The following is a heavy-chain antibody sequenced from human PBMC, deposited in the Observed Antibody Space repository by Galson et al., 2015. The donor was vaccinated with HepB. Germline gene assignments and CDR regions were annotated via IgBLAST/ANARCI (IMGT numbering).Heavy chain of an antibody. Sequence: QSGAEVKKPGESLRISCKGSGYSFTNYWISWVRQMPGKGLEWMGRIDPSDSYTNYSPSFPGHVTIPADKSISTAYLQWSSLKASGTAMYYCARLYCSSNSQCWYFDLCGRGTLVTVSS. CDR3: ARLYCSSNSQCWYFDL. CDR1: GYSFTNYW. J-gene: IGHJ2*01. V-gene: IGHV5-10-1*01. D-gene: IGHD2-2*01. CDR2: IDPSDSYT.